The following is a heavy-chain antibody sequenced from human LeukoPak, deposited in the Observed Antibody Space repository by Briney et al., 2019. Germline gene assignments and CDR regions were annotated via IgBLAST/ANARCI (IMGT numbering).Heavy chain of an antibody. CDR1: GFNFDDYA. Sequence: PGRSLRLSCAASGFNFDDYAMHWVRQAPGKGLEWLSSISWNSGSIVYADSVKGRFTISRDNAKNSLSLQMHGLRPEDTAFYYCAKDIGIFGTGPFDYWGQGTLVTVSS. D-gene: IGHD3-3*02. CDR3: AKDIGIFGTGPFDY. J-gene: IGHJ4*02. V-gene: IGHV3-9*01. CDR2: ISWNSGSI.